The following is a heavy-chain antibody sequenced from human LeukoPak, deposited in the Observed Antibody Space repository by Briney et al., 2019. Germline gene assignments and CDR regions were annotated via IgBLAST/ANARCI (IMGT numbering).Heavy chain of an antibody. CDR1: GYTLTELS. Sequence: SVKVSCKVSGYTLTELSMHWVRQAPGKGLEWMGGFDPEDGETIYAQKFQGRVTMTEDTSTDTAYMELSSLRSEDTAVYYCATSLDPTIFAYGDYADWGQGTLVTVSS. D-gene: IGHD4-17*01. V-gene: IGHV1-24*01. CDR3: ATSLDPTIFAYGDYAD. CDR2: FDPEDGET. J-gene: IGHJ4*02.